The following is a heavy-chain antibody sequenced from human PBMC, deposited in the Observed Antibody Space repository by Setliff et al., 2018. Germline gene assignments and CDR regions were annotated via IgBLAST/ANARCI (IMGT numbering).Heavy chain of an antibody. CDR3: ERECYFWSGYHN. CDR2: VSGSGYTI. Sequence: GSLRLSCAASGFTIADHFMTWIGRAPGKGLEWVSYVSGSGYTIYYADSVKGRFTISRDNAKNSLYLQMNSLRAEDTAVYYCERECYFWSGYHNWGQGTLVTVSS. J-gene: IGHJ4*02. D-gene: IGHD3-3*01. V-gene: IGHV3-11*04. CDR1: GFTIADHF.